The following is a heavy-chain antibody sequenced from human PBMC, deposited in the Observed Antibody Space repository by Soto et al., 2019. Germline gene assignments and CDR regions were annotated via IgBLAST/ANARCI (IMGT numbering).Heavy chain of an antibody. D-gene: IGHD4-17*01. Sequence: GASVKVSCKASGYTFSNCAMHWVRQPPGQGLEWMGWINAGNGDTKYSQKFQDRVTITRDTSASTAYMELSSLRFEDTAVYYCASEIDATTATSLDYWGQGTLVTVSS. CDR2: INAGNGDT. J-gene: IGHJ4*02. CDR3: ASEIDATTATSLDY. CDR1: GYTFSNCA. V-gene: IGHV1-3*01.